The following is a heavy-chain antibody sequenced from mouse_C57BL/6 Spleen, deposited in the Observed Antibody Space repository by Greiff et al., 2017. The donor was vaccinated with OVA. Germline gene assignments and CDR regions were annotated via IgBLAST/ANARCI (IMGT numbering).Heavy chain of an antibody. CDR1: VFPFRDSV. CDR3: ARQRGYTWFAY. D-gene: IGHD2-2*01. V-gene: IGHV5-17*01. J-gene: IGHJ3*01. CDR2: ISSGSSTI. Sequence: EVKLVESGGGLVKPGGSLKLSCAASVFPFRDSVLPFFLPSPYPFLSWVAYISSGSSTIYYADTVKGRFTISRDNAKNTLFLQMTSLRSEDTAMYYCARQRGYTWFAYWGQGTLVTVSA.